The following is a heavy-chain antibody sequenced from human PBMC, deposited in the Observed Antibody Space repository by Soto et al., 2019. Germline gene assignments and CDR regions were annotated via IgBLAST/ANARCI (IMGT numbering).Heavy chain of an antibody. CDR2: ISAYNGNT. CDR1: GYTFTSYG. Sequence: ASVKVSCKASGYTFTSYGISWVRQAPGQGLEWKGWISAYNGNTNYAQKLQGRVTMTTDTSTSTAYMELRSLRSDDTALYYCARETSTVRHYYYYMDVWGKGTTVTVSS. J-gene: IGHJ6*03. CDR3: ARETSTVRHYYYYMDV. V-gene: IGHV1-18*01. D-gene: IGHD2-2*01.